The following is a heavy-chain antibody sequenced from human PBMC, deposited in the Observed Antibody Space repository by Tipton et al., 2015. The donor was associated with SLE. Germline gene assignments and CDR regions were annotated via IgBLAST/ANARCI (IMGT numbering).Heavy chain of an antibody. V-gene: IGHV4-34*01. J-gene: IGHJ3*02. Sequence: TLSLTCAIYSGSFSGYHWSWIRQPPGKGLEWIGEINYSGSTNYNPSLKSRATLSIGTSKNQLSLKLSSVTAADTAVYYCARGVAHFYDSGSFEIWGQGTLVTVSS. CDR2: INYSGST. D-gene: IGHD2/OR15-2a*01. CDR1: SGSFSGYH. CDR3: ARGVAHFYDSGSFEI.